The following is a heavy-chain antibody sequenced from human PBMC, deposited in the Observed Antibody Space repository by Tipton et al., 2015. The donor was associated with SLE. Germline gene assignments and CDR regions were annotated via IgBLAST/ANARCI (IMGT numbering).Heavy chain of an antibody. CDR2: IYYSGST. D-gene: IGHD6-19*01. Sequence: LRLSCTVSGGSIGSYYWSWIRQPPGKGLEWIGYIYYSGSTNYNPSLKSRVTISVDTSKNQFSLKLSSVTAADTAVYYCAREEYGSGWTEVHWFDPWGQGTLVTVSS. CDR3: AREEYGSGWTEVHWFDP. V-gene: IGHV4-59*01. CDR1: GGSIGSYY. J-gene: IGHJ5*02.